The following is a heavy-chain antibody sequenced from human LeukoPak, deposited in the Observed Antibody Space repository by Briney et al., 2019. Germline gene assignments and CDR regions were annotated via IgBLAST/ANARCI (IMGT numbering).Heavy chain of an antibody. V-gene: IGHV4-59*01. J-gene: IGHJ4*02. CDR3: ARESRATYFDY. Sequence: SETLSLTCTVSGASISSYYWSRIRQPPGKGLEWIGYIYYSGSTNYNPSLKSRVTISVDTSKNQFSLKLSSVTAADTAVYYCARESRATYFDYWGQGTLVTVSS. CDR2: IYYSGST. CDR1: GASISSYY.